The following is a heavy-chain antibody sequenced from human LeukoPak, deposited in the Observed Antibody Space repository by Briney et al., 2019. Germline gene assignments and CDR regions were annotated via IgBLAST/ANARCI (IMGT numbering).Heavy chain of an antibody. CDR2: IFDSGIT. CDR1: GYSISSCYY. CDR3: ARERRAKWSYPSYFDY. V-gene: IGHV4-38-2*02. Sequence: SETLSLTCAVSGYSISSCYYWGWIRQPPGKGLEWIWSIFDSGITYYNPSLKSRVTISRDTSKNQFSLKLNSVTAADTAVYYCARERRAKWSYPSYFDYWGQGTLVTVSS. J-gene: IGHJ4*02. D-gene: IGHD1-26*01.